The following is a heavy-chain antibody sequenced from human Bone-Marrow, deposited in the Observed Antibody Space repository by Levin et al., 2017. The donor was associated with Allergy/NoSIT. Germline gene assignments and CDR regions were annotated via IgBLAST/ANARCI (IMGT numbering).Heavy chain of an antibody. V-gene: IGHV3-33*01. CDR1: GFIFRNYG. Sequence: GESLKISCAASGFIFRNYGMHWVRQAPGKGLEWVAVIWFDGSNEYYGDTVEGRFTISRDNSKNTLYLQMDSLRAEDTAVYYCARAFRDYGESNYYYGLDVWGQGTTVTVSS. CDR3: ARAFRDYGESNYYYGLDV. CDR2: IWFDGSNE. D-gene: IGHD4-17*01. J-gene: IGHJ6*02.